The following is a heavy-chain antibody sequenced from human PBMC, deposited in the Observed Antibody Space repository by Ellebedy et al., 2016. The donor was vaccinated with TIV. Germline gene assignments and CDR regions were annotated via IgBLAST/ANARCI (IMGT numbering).Heavy chain of an antibody. V-gene: IGHV4-39*01. CDR2: IYYTGST. CDR1: GGSISSSSYY. J-gene: IGHJ4*02. CDR3: TRHTIVGPRRAYYFDD. D-gene: IGHD1-26*01. Sequence: MPGGSLRLSCIVSGGSISSSSYYWGWIRQPPGKGLEWIGTIYYTGSTYYNPSLKSRVTISVDTSKNQFSLKLSSVTAADTAVYYCTRHTIVGPRRAYYFDDWGQGTLVTVSS.